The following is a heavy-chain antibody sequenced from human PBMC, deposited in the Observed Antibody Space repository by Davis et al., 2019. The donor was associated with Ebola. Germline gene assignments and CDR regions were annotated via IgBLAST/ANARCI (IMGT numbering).Heavy chain of an antibody. CDR1: GYTFTSYG. CDR2: INPSGGST. CDR3: ARDRGMITFGGTLDY. J-gene: IGHJ4*02. V-gene: IGHV1-46*01. D-gene: IGHD3-16*01. Sequence: ASVKVSCKASGYTFTSYGISWVRQAPGQGLEWMGIINPSGGSTSYAQKFQGRVTMTRDTSTSTVYMELRSLRSDDTAVYYCARDRGMITFGGTLDYWGQGTLVTVSS.